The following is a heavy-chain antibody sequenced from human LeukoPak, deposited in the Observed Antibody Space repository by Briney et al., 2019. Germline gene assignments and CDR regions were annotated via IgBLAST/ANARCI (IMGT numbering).Heavy chain of an antibody. Sequence: PGGSLRLSCAASGFTFNSYSMNWVRQAPGKGLEWVSSITSSSDYIYYGDSVKGRFTSSRDNAKNSLYLQLNSLRAEDTAVYYCARFSNYLDYWGQGTLITVSS. CDR2: ITSSSDYI. V-gene: IGHV3-21*01. CDR1: GFTFNSYS. J-gene: IGHJ4*02. D-gene: IGHD4-11*01. CDR3: ARFSNYLDY.